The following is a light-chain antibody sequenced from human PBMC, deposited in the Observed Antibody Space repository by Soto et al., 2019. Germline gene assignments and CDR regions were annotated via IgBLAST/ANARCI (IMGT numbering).Light chain of an antibody. CDR1: HSVSST. Sequence: VLTQSPGTLSLSPGETATLTCSASHSVSSTFLAWYQQKPGQAPTLLIYDADTRATGIPDRFSGSGFGTEFTLTISSLQSQDFAVYYCQQYYKWPLTFGGGTKVEI. J-gene: IGKJ4*01. CDR2: DAD. CDR3: QQYYKWPLT. V-gene: IGKV3D-15*01.